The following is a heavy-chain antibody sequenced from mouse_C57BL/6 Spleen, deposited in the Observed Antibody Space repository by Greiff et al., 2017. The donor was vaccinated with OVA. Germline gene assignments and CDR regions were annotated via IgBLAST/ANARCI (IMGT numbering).Heavy chain of an antibody. CDR1: GYTFTSYW. D-gene: IGHD1-3*01. CDR2: IDPSDSYT. J-gene: IGHJ2*01. CDR3: ARGGVKYYFDY. V-gene: IGHV1-69*01. Sequence: VQLQQPGAELVMPGASVKLSCKASGYTFTSYWMHWVKQRPGQGLEWIGEIDPSDSYTNYNQKFKGKSTLTVDKSSSTAYMQLSSLTSEDSAVYYCARGGVKYYFDYWGQGTTLTVSS.